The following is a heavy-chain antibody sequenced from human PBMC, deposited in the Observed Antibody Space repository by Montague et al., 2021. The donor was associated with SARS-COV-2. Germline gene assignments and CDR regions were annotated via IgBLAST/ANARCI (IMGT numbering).Heavy chain of an antibody. CDR3: AKVGSSWYHGYYYGMDV. J-gene: IGHJ6*02. D-gene: IGHD6-13*01. CDR1: GFTFSSYA. Sequence: SRRLSLSASGFTFSSYAMSWVRQAPGKGLEWVSAISGSGGSTYYADSAKGRFTISRDNSKNTLYLQMNSLRAEVTAVYYCAKVGSSWYHGYYYGMDVWGQGTTVTVSS. CDR2: ISGSGGST. V-gene: IGHV3-23*01.